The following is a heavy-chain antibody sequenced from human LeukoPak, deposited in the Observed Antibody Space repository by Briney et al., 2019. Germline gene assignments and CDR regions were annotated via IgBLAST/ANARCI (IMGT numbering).Heavy chain of an antibody. CDR2: INPNSGGT. D-gene: IGHD3-3*01. CDR3: ARDALRFFEWSVNFDY. CDR1: GYTFTGYY. J-gene: IGHJ4*02. V-gene: IGHV1-2*02. Sequence: ASVKVSCKASGYTFTGYYMHWVRQAPGQGLEWMGWINPNSGGTNYAQKFQGRVTMTRDTSISTAYMELSRLRSDDTAVYYCARDALRFFEWSVNFDYWGQGTLVTVSS.